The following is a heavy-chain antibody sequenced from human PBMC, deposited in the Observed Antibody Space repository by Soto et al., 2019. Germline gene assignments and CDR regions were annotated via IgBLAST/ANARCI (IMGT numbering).Heavy chain of an antibody. CDR2: ISAYNGNT. CDR1: GYTFTSYG. CDR3: ARAVGLELTGSYYYYYMDV. V-gene: IGHV1-18*01. J-gene: IGHJ6*03. D-gene: IGHD1-7*01. Sequence: QVQLVQSGAEVKKPGASVKVSCKASGYTFTSYGISWVRQAPGQGLEWMGWISAYNGNTNYAQKLQGRVTMTTDTSTSTAYMELRTLRSDDTALYYCARAVGLELTGSYYYYYMDVWGKGTTVTFSS.